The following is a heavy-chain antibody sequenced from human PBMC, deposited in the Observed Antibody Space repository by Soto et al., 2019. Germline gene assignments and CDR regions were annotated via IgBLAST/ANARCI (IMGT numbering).Heavy chain of an antibody. Sequence: SLILSFAAAGFTFSSYSMNWVLQAPGNGLEWVSSISSSSSYIYYADSVKGRFTISRDNAKNSLYLQMNSLRAEDTAVYYCARDGRLRLGELSVPLGGMDVWGQGTTVTVSS. V-gene: IGHV3-21*01. CDR2: ISSSSSYI. CDR3: ARDGRLRLGELSVPLGGMDV. D-gene: IGHD3-16*02. CDR1: GFTFSSYS. J-gene: IGHJ6*02.